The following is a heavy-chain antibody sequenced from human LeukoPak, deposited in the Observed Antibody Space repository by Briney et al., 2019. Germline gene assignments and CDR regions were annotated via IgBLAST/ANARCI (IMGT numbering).Heavy chain of an antibody. V-gene: IGHV4-59*01. J-gene: IGHJ5*02. CDR2: IYYSGST. CDR1: GGSISSYY. CDR3: ARGIRYSSSPLRYNWFDP. Sequence: PSETLSLTCTVSGGSISSYYWSWIRQPPGKGLEWIGYIYYSGSTNYNPSLKSRVTISVDTSKNQFSLKLSSVTAADTAVYYCARGIRYSSSPLRYNWFDPWGQGTLVTVSS. D-gene: IGHD6-6*01.